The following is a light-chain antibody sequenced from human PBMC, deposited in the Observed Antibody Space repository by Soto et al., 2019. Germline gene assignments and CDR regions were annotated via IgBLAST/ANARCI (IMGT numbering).Light chain of an antibody. CDR2: DAS. J-gene: IGKJ1*01. Sequence: ELVLTQSPGTLSLSPGERASLYCRASQSVSSSYLAWYQQIPGQAPRLLINDASSRATGVPDRFSGGGSGTDFTLTISRLEPEDFAVYYCQHFVNSLTWTFGQGAKVDI. CDR3: QHFVNSLTWT. CDR1: QSVSSSY. V-gene: IGKV3-20*01.